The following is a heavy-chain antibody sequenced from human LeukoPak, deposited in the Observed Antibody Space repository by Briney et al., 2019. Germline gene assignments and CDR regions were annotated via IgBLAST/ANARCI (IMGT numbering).Heavy chain of an antibody. CDR2: ISYDGSNK. CDR1: GFTFSSYA. J-gene: IGHJ4*02. V-gene: IGHV3-30-3*01. CDR3: ARDSGEYDY. Sequence: GGSLRLSCAASGFTFSSYAMHWVRQAPGKGLEWVAVISYDGSNKYYADSVKGRFTISRDNSKNTLYLQMNSLRAEDTAVFYCARDSGEYDYWGQGTLVTVSS. D-gene: IGHD7-27*01.